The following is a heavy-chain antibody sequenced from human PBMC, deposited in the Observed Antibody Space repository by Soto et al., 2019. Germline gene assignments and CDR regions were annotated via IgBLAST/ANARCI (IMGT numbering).Heavy chain of an antibody. J-gene: IGHJ3*02. Sequence: GGSLGLSCAASGFTFSDYYMSWIRQAPGKGLEWVSYISSSGSTIYYADSVKGRFTISRDNAKNSLYLQMNSLRAEDTAVYYCAISSNPGAFDIWGQGTMVTVSS. V-gene: IGHV3-11*01. CDR2: ISSSGSTI. CDR1: GFTFSDYY. D-gene: IGHD4-4*01. CDR3: AISSNPGAFDI.